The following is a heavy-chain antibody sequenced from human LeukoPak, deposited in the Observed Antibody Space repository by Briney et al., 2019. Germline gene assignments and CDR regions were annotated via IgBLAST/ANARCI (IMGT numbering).Heavy chain of an antibody. CDR1: GGSFSGYY. D-gene: IGHD6-19*01. V-gene: IGHV4-34*01. CDR3: ARVRTPGIAVAGTLRYFDY. J-gene: IGHJ4*02. Sequence: SETLSLTCAVYGGSFSGYYWSWIRQPPGKGLEWIGEINHSGSTNYNPSLKSRVTISVDTSKNQFSLKLSSVTDADTAVYYCARVRTPGIAVAGTLRYFDYWGQGTLVTVSS. CDR2: INHSGST.